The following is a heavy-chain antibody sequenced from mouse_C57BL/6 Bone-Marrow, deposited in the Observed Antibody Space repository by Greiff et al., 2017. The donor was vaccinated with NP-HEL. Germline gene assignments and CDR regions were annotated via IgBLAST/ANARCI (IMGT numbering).Heavy chain of an antibody. CDR2: INPSSGYT. Sequence: VQLQQSGAELAKPGASVKLSCKASGYTFTSYWMHWVKQRLGQGLEWIGYINPSSGYTKYNQKFKDKATLTADKSSSTAYMQLSSLTYEDSAVYYCARSAYYYGSGPWFAYWGQGTLVTVSA. CDR1: GYTFTSYW. J-gene: IGHJ3*01. CDR3: ARSAYYYGSGPWFAY. V-gene: IGHV1-7*01. D-gene: IGHD1-1*01.